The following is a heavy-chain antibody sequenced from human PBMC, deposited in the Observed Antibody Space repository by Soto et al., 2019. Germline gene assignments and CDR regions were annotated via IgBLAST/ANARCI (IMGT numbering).Heavy chain of an antibody. V-gene: IGHV3-23*01. CDR3: AKGRGYSGYESGVGHY. CDR2: ISGSGGST. CDR1: GFTFSSYA. D-gene: IGHD5-12*01. Sequence: EVQLLESGGGLVQPGGSLRLSCAASGFTFSSYAMSWVRQAPGKGLEWVSAISGSGGSTYYADSVKGRFTISRDNSKNTLYLQMNSLRAEDTAVYYCAKGRGYSGYESGVGHYWGQGTLVTVSS. J-gene: IGHJ4*02.